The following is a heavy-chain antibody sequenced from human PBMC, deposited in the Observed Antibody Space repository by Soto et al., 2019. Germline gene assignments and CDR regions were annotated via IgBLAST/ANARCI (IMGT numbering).Heavy chain of an antibody. CDR3: SAGTGRAAEPTAPSDREMQKTPPPYGGVGGGGRPLPYIRVRYF. CDR1: GYTFIYFW. J-gene: IGHJ4*03. Sequence: GESLKVSSQASGYTFIYFWVAWVRQEPGKGLEWMGVIYPGASDIRYSPSFEGHVTISADEXTNTAYLQWSSLEAADTAIYYXSAGTGRAAEPTAPSDREMQKTPPPYGGVGGGGRPLPYIRVRYF. V-gene: IGHV5-51*01. CDR2: IYPGASDI. D-gene: IGHD3-16*01.